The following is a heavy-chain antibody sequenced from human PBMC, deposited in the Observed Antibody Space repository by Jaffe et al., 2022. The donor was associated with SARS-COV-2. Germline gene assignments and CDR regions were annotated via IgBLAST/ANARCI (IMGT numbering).Heavy chain of an antibody. J-gene: IGHJ4*02. CDR3: AKRFDESGSYYPAFDY. Sequence: QVQLVESGGGVVQPGRSLRLSCAASGFTFSSYGMHWVRQAPGKGLEWVAVISYDGSHKYYADSVKGRFTISRDTSQNTVYLQMNSLRGEDTAVYYCAKRFDESGSYYPAFDYWGQGSLVTVSS. CDR2: ISYDGSHK. D-gene: IGHD3-10*01. CDR1: GFTFSSYG. V-gene: IGHV3-30*18.